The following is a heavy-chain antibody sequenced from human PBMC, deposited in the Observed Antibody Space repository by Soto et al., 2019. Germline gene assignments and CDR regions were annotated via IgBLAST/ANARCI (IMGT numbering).Heavy chain of an antibody. V-gene: IGHV4-30-4*01. CDR1: GDYIHVGGYY. D-gene: IGHD2-2*01. J-gene: IGHJ5*02. CDR3: GRDLTSNANCIDP. CDR2: IYYTGKT. Sequence: SETLSLTCSVSGDYIHVGGYYWTWIRQRPGQGLEWMGYIYYTGKTYYNPSLESRLTMSVDRSKNQFSLRLTSVTAADTAVYFCGRDLTSNANCIDPWGQGTLVTVSS.